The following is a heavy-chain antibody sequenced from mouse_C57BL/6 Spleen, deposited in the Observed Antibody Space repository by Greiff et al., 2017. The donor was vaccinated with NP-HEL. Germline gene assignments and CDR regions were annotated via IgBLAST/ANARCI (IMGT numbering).Heavy chain of an antibody. CDR2: INYDGSST. Sequence: EVMLVESEGGLVQPGSSMKLSCTASGFTFSDYYMAWVRQVPEKGLEWVANINYDGSSTYYLDSLKSRFIISRDKAKNILYLQMRSLKSEDSAVYYCAIDYYGSSREYFDVWGTGTTVTVSS. CDR1: GFTFSDYY. D-gene: IGHD1-1*01. J-gene: IGHJ1*03. V-gene: IGHV5-16*01. CDR3: AIDYYGSSREYFDV.